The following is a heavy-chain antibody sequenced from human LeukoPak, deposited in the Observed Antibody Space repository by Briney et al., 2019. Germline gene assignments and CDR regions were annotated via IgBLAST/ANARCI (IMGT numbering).Heavy chain of an antibody. D-gene: IGHD5-12*01. J-gene: IGHJ3*02. CDR2: IYYSGST. CDR1: GGSISSSSYY. CDR3: ARCNVDIVVTIRGDDAFDI. V-gene: IGHV4-39*01. Sequence: SETLSLTCTVSGGSISSSSYYWGWIRQPPGKGLEWIGSIYYSGSTYYNPSLKSRVTISVDTSKNQFSLKLSSVTAADTAVYYCARCNVDIVVTIRGDDAFDIWGQGTMVTVSS.